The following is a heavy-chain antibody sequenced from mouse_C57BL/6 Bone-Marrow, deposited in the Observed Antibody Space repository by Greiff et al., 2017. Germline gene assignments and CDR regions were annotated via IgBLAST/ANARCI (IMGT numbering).Heavy chain of an antibody. CDR3: ARDYGSSYGFAY. CDR1: GYTFTSYG. D-gene: IGHD1-1*01. J-gene: IGHJ3*01. Sequence: QVQLQQSGAELARPGASVKLSCKASGYTFTSYGISWVKQRTGQGLEWIGEIYPRRGNTYYNEKCKGKATLTADKSSSTAYMELRSLTSEDSAVYFCARDYGSSYGFAYWGQGTLVPVFA. CDR2: IYPRRGNT. V-gene: IGHV1-81*01.